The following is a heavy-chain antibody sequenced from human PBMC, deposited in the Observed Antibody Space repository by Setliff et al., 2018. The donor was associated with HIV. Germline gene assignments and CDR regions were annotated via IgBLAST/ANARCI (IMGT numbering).Heavy chain of an antibody. CDR3: ERDSGYTYGPRYFEL. CDR2: ISSSGSII. J-gene: IGHJ2*01. Sequence: GGSLRLSCAASGFTFSNYEMNWVRQAPGKGLEWVSYISSSGSIIYYADSVKGRFTISRDNAKNSLYLQMNSLRAEDIAVYYCERDSGYTYGPRYFELWGRGTLVTVSS. V-gene: IGHV3-48*03. D-gene: IGHD5-18*01. CDR1: GFTFSNYE.